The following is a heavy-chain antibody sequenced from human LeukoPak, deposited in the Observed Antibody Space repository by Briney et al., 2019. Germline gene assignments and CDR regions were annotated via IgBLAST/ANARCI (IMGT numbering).Heavy chain of an antibody. CDR1: GYSISSGYY. CDR3: ARGRDYDSSTYWGDYYMDV. CDR2: IYHSGSTNT. V-gene: IGHV4-38-2*02. Sequence: SETLSLTCTVSGYSISSGYYWGWIRQPPGKGLEWIGSIYHSGSTNTNCNPSLKSRATISVDTSKNQFSLRLSSVTAADTAVYYCARGRDYDSSTYWGDYYMDVWGKGTTVTVSS. J-gene: IGHJ6*03. D-gene: IGHD3-9*01.